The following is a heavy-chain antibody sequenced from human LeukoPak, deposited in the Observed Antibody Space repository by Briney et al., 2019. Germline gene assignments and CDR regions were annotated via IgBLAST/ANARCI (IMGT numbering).Heavy chain of an antibody. D-gene: IGHD2-15*01. CDR3: AREYCSGGSCYPNWFDP. CDR2: IYSGGTT. J-gene: IGHJ5*02. Sequence: GGSLRLSCAASGFTVSSNYMSWVRQAPGKGLEWVSVIYSGGTTYYADSVKGRFTISRDNSKNTLYLQTNSLRAEDTAVYYCAREYCSGGSCYPNWFDPWGQGTLVTVSS. CDR1: GFTVSSNY. V-gene: IGHV3-53*01.